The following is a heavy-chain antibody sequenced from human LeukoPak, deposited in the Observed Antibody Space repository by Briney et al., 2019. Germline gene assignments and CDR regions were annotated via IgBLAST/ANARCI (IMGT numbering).Heavy chain of an antibody. CDR3: TRHAGSSNSGYYYYGMDV. V-gene: IGHV3-73*01. CDR2: IRSKANNYAT. Sequence: GGSLRLSCAASGFTFSGSAMHWVRQASGKGLEWVGRIRSKANNYATAYAASVRGRFTISRDDSKNTAYLQMNSLKTEDTAVYYCTRHAGSSNSGYYYYGMDVWGQGTTVTVSS. CDR1: GFTFSGSA. D-gene: IGHD6-6*01. J-gene: IGHJ6*02.